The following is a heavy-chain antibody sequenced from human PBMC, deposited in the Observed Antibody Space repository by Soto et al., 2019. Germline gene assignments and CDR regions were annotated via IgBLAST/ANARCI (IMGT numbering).Heavy chain of an antibody. CDR2: IYYSGST. J-gene: IGHJ4*02. CDR3: ARQPPPIGSQWYWAY. Sequence: SETLSLTCSASGGSISSSNYYWGWIRQPPGNGLEWIGSIYYSGSTYYNPSLKSRVTISVDTSKNQFSLKLTSVTAADTAVYYCARQPPPIGSQWYWAYWGQGTLVTVSS. D-gene: IGHD2-8*02. V-gene: IGHV4-39*01. CDR1: GGSISSSNYY.